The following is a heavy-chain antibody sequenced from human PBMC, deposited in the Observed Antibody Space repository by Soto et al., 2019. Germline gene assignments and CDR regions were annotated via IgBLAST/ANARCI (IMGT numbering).Heavy chain of an antibody. CDR2: INAGNGNT. D-gene: IGHD2-2*01. CDR3: ARRGYCSSTSCSGAFDI. V-gene: IGHV1-3*01. J-gene: IGHJ3*02. Sequence: ASVKVSCKASGYTFTGYAMHWVRQAPGQRLEWMGWINAGNGNTKYSQKFQGRVTITRDTSASTAYMELSSLRSEDTAVYYCARRGYCSSTSCSGAFDIWGQGTMVTVSS. CDR1: GYTFTGYA.